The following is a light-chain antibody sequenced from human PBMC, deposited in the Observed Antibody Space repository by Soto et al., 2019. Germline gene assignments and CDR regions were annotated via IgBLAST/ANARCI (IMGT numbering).Light chain of an antibody. CDR2: FDS. Sequence: SYELTQSPSVSLAPGETVRISCEGNNIGDKLVHWYQQRPGQAPVLVIYFDSERPSGIPERFSGSNSGNTAILIITRVEAGDEADYYCQLWDVGSDHYVFGSGTKLTVL. CDR3: QLWDVGSDHYV. J-gene: IGLJ1*01. V-gene: IGLV3-21*04. CDR1: NIGDKL.